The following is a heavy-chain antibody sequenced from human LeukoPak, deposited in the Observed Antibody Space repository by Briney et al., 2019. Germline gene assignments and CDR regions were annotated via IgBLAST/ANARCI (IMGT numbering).Heavy chain of an antibody. CDR3: AIERGKVLPAAMDY. V-gene: IGHV1-18*01. CDR1: GYSFTSHG. J-gene: IGHJ4*02. Sequence: ASVKVSCKASGYSFTSHGISWVRQAPGEGLEWMGWISAYNGNTKSAQKLQGRVTMTTDTSTSTAYMELRSLRSDDTAVYYCAIERGKVLPAAMDYWGQGTLVAVSS. D-gene: IGHD2-2*01. CDR2: ISAYNGNT.